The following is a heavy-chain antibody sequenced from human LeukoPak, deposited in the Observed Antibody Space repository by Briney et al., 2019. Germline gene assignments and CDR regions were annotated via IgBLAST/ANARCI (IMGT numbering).Heavy chain of an antibody. CDR1: GFTFSSYA. Sequence: GGSLRLSCAASGFTFSSYAMHWVRQAPGKGPEWVAVISYDGSNKYYADSVKGRFTISRDNSKNTLYLQMNSLRAEDTAVYYCARVYTRVADFDYWGQGTLVTVSS. D-gene: IGHD6-19*01. CDR2: ISYDGSNK. CDR3: ARVYTRVADFDY. J-gene: IGHJ4*02. V-gene: IGHV3-30-3*01.